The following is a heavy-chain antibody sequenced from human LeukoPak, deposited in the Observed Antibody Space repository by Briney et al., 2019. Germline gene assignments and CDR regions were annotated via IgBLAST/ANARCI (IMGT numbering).Heavy chain of an antibody. V-gene: IGHV4-4*02. Sequence: SETLSLTCAVSGGSISSSNWWSWVRQPPGKGLEWIGKIYHSGSTNYNPSLKSRVTISVDKSKNQFSLKLGSVTAADTAVYYCAREGYYSYFDYWGQGTLVTVSS. D-gene: IGHD3-10*01. CDR2: IYHSGST. J-gene: IGHJ4*02. CDR1: GGSISSSNW. CDR3: AREGYYSYFDY.